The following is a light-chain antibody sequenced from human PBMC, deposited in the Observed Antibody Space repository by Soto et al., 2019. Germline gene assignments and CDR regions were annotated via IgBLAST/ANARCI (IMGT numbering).Light chain of an antibody. CDR3: QQYDSYSPLN. CDR2: DAS. J-gene: IGKJ4*01. Sequence: DIQMTQSPSTLSASVGDRVTMTCRASQSISKWLAWYQQKPGTAPKLLIYDASNLESGVPSRFSGSGSGTEFTLTIRSLQPDDFATYYCQQYDSYSPLNFGGGTKVDIK. V-gene: IGKV1-5*01. CDR1: QSISKW.